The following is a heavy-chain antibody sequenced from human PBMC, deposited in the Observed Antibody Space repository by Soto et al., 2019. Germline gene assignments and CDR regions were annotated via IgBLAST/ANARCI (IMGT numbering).Heavy chain of an antibody. CDR3: AMTGYDILTGYPRPWFDP. CDR1: GYTFTGYY. D-gene: IGHD3-9*01. V-gene: IGHV1-2*04. J-gene: IGHJ5*02. Sequence: QVQLVQSGAEVKKPGASVKVSCKASGYTFTGYYMHWVRQAPGQGLEWMGWIYPNSGGTNYAQKFQGWVTMTRDTSISTAYMELSRLRSDDTAVYYCAMTGYDILTGYPRPWFDPWGQGTLVTVSS. CDR2: IYPNSGGT.